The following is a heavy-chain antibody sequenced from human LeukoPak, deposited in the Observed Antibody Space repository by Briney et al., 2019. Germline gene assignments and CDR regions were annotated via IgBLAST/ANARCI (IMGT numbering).Heavy chain of an antibody. CDR3: ATSSSVTHTRDP. Sequence: AAETVSCKASGYGFSDVYFNWVRQAPGQGLEWIGWINPYSGATNYAQRFQGRVSMDASIDTAYMELSRLTSDDTAVYYCATSSSVTHTRDPWGQGTLVTDPS. V-gene: IGHV1-2*02. D-gene: IGHD5/OR15-5a*01. CDR1: GYGFSDVY. J-gene: IGHJ5*02. CDR2: INPYSGAT.